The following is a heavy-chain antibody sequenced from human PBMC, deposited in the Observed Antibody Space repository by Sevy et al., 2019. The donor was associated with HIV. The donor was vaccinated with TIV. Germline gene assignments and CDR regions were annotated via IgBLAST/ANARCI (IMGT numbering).Heavy chain of an antibody. V-gene: IGHV3-7*01. CDR2: INQDGSVK. CDR3: AILGVDCVSTNCYGMRSLSFDF. J-gene: IGHJ4*02. CDR1: GFSLNNYW. Sequence: GGSLRLSCVASGFSLNNYWMNWVRQAPGKGLEWVANINQDGSVKYYVDSVRGRFTISRDNAKNTLYLQMNRLRPEDTAVYFCAILGVDCVSTNCYGMRSLSFDFWGQGTLVTVSS. D-gene: IGHD2-2*01.